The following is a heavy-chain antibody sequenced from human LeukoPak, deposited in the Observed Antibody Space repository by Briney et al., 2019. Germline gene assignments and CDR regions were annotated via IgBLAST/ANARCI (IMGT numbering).Heavy chain of an antibody. CDR2: LSSDGITQ. V-gene: IGHV3-30*04. CDR1: GFSLTSYA. CDR3: ARGAPRVVAFDH. D-gene: IGHD3-22*01. Sequence: HSGGSLRLSCVASGFSLTSYAMHWVRQAPGKGLEWVTILSSDGITQNYADSVRGRFTISRDDSKKTLYLQMNSLRREDTAIYCCARGAPRVVAFDHWGQGALVTVSS. J-gene: IGHJ4*02.